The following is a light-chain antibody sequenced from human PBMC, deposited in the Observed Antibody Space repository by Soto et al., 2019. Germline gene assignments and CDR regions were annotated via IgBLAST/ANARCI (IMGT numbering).Light chain of an antibody. CDR3: KQLRNWPT. CDR1: QDVSIY. J-gene: IGKJ4*01. V-gene: IGKV3-11*01. Sequence: EVVLTQSPDTLSLSPGETATLSCRARQDVSIYVAWYQKSPGQPPRLVVYDASKRATGIPARFSGSGSGTDFTITIDTLYQEDLGVYYCKQLRNWPTFGGGTKVEI. CDR2: DAS.